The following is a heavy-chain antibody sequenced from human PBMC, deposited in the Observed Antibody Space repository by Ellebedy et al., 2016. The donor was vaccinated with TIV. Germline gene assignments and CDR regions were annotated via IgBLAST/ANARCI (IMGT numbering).Heavy chain of an antibody. D-gene: IGHD2-21*02. CDR3: AREFHDYFFDY. J-gene: IGHJ4*02. Sequence: GGSLRLSCAASGFTFGSYGMHWVRQAPGKGLEWVTGLWFDNRYYADSVKGRFTISRDNSKNTLYLQLNSLRAEDTAVYYCAREFHDYFFDYWGQGTLVTVSS. CDR2: LWFDNR. CDR1: GFTFGSYG. V-gene: IGHV3-33*08.